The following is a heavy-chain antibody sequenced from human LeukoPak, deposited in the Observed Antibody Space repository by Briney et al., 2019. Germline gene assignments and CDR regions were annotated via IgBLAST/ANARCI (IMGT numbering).Heavy chain of an antibody. V-gene: IGHV1-2*02. Sequence: ASVKVSCRASGYTFTGHYVHWLRQAPGQGLEWMGWINPNSSVTNYAQKFQGRVTLTRDTSISTAYMELSRLRSDDTAIYYCARDQFSGSQLHYWGQGTLVTVSS. CDR2: INPNSSVT. CDR3: ARDQFSGSQLHY. J-gene: IGHJ4*02. D-gene: IGHD1-26*01. CDR1: GYTFTGHY.